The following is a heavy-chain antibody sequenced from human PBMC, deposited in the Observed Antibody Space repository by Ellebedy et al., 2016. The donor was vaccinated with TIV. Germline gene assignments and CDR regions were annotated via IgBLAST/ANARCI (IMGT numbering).Heavy chain of an antibody. J-gene: IGHJ4*02. CDR2: ISYDGSNK. CDR1: GFTFSSYA. CDR3: ARDQGYYDSSGWAYFGY. D-gene: IGHD3-22*01. Sequence: GGFLRLSXAASGFTFSSYAMHWVRQAPGKGLEWVAVISYDGSNKYYADSVKGRFTISRDNSKNTLYLQMNSLRAEDTAVYYCARDQGYYDSSGWAYFGYWGQGTLVTVSS. V-gene: IGHV3-30-3*01.